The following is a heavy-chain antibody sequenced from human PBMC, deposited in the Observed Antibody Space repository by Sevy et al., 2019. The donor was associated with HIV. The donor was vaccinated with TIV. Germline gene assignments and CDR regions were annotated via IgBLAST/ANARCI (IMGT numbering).Heavy chain of an antibody. Sequence: GGSLRLSCEASGFSFSDYWMTWVRQAPGKGLEWVANMRQDGRETYYVDSVKGRFTVSRDNAKNSLWLQMNSLRAEDTAVYYCARGIFGSGSRLGLGYWGQGTLLTVSS. D-gene: IGHD3-10*01. CDR2: MRQDGRET. J-gene: IGHJ4*02. CDR3: ARGIFGSGSRLGLGY. V-gene: IGHV3-7*03. CDR1: GFSFSDYW.